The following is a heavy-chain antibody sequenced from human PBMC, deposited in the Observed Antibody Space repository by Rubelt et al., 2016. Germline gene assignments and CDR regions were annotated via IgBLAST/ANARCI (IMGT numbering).Heavy chain of an antibody. CDR1: GFSFTSYW. D-gene: IGHD6-19*01. V-gene: IGHV5-10-1*01. CDR3: ARHSTPLADSPYFYYDFYV. CDR2: IDPSDSYT. Sequence: PGESLRISCKGSGFSFTSYWISWVRQKPGKGLEWMGRIDPSDSYTNYSPSFQGHVTMSTDKSISTAFLQWSSLKASDTATYYCARHSTPLADSPYFYYDFYVWGQGTTVTVSS. J-gene: IGHJ6*02.